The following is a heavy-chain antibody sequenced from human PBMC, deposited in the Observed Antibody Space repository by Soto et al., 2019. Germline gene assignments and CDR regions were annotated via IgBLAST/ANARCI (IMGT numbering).Heavy chain of an antibody. CDR1: GGSFGNYY. D-gene: IGHD2-21*01. Sequence: QVQLQESGPGLVKPSETLSLACTVSGGSFGNYYWSWIRQSPGKGLEWIGYIYYRGSTNYNPSLKSRATISRDTSKHQLAVRLSSVTAADSAVYYCATGLFVPDNYFYYGVDVWGHGTPFTISS. J-gene: IGHJ6*02. V-gene: IGHV4-59*01. CDR2: IYYRGST. CDR3: ATGLFVPDNYFYYGVDV.